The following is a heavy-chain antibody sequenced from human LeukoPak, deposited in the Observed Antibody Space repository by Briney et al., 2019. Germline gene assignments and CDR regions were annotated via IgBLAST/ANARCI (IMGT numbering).Heavy chain of an antibody. CDR3: ARDDPSSGGSSGWDY. J-gene: IGHJ4*02. CDR2: IYYSGST. Sequence: SETLSLTCTVSGGSISSYYWSWIRQPPGKGLEWIGYIYYSGSTNYNPSLKSRVTISVDTSKNQFSLKLSSVTAADTAVYYCARDDPSSGGSSGWDYWGQGTLVTVSS. V-gene: IGHV4-59*01. CDR1: GGSISSYY. D-gene: IGHD6-19*01.